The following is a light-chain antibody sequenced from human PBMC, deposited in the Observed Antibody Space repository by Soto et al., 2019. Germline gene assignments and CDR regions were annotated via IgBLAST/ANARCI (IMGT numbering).Light chain of an antibody. CDR2: EVS. CDR1: SSDVGGYNY. V-gene: IGLV2-8*01. CDR3: QSYDSSNWV. Sequence: QSALTQPPSASGSPGQSVTISCTGTSSDVGGYNYVSWYQQHPGKAPKLMIYEVSKRPSGVPDRFSGSKSGNTASLTVSGLQAEDEADYYCQSYDSSNWVFGGGTKVTVL. J-gene: IGLJ3*02.